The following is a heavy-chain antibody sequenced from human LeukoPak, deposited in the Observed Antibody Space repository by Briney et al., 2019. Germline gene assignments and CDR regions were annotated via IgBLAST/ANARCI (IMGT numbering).Heavy chain of an antibody. V-gene: IGHV3-64*01. D-gene: IGHD1-1*01. J-gene: IGHJ3*02. CDR1: GFTFSSYA. Sequence: PGGSLRLSCAASGFTFSSYAMHWVRQAPGKGLEYVSAISSNGGSTYYANSVKGRFTISRDNSKNTLYLQMGSLRAEDMAVYYCARGVQLERPHAFDIWGQGTMVTVSS. CDR3: ARGVQLERPHAFDI. CDR2: ISSNGGST.